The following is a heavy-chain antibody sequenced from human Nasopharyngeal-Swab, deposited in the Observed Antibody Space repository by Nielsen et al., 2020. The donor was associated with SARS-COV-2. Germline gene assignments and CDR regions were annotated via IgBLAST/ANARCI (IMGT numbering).Heavy chain of an antibody. CDR1: GESLSGFY. V-gene: IGHV4-34*09. D-gene: IGHD3-10*01. Sequence: SETLSLTCAVYGESLSGFYWTWIRQSPEKGLEWIWYIYYSGSTYYNPSLKSRVTISVDTSKNQFSLKLSSVTAAETAVYYCAREQVLLWFGELLGYYGMDVWGQGTTVTVSS. J-gene: IGHJ6*02. CDR3: AREQVLLWFGELLGYYGMDV. CDR2: IYYSGST.